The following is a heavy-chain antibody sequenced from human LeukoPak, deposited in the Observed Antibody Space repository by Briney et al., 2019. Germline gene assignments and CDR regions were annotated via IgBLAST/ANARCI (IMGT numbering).Heavy chain of an antibody. CDR3: TRPSSSDAFDI. D-gene: IGHD3-10*01. Sequence: GGSLRLSCAASGFTFSGSAMHWVRQASGKGLEWVGRIRSKTNSYATAFAASVKGRFTISRDDSKNTAYLQVNSLKTEDTAVYYCTRPSSSDAFDIWGQGTMVTVSS. V-gene: IGHV3-73*01. CDR2: IRSKTNSYAT. CDR1: GFTFSGSA. J-gene: IGHJ3*02.